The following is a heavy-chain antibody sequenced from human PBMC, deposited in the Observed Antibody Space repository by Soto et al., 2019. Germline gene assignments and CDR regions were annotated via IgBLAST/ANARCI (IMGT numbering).Heavy chain of an antibody. V-gene: IGHV4-59*08. CDR3: ARGYGGNLDY. D-gene: IGHD1-26*01. Sequence: SETLSLTCTVSGGSISNFYWSWIRQPPGKGLEWIGYIYYSGSTNYNPSLKSRVTISVDTSKNQFSLKLSSVTAADTAVYFCARGYGGNLDYWGQGTLVTVSS. CDR1: GGSISNFY. CDR2: IYYSGST. J-gene: IGHJ4*02.